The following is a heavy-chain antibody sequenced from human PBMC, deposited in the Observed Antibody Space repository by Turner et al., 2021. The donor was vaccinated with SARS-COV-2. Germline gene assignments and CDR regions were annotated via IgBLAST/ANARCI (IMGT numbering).Heavy chain of an antibody. CDR1: GFTFDDYA. Sequence: EVQLVESGGGLVQPGRSLRLSCAASGFTFDDYAMHWVRQAPGKGPEWVSGITWNSGSIAYAGSVKGRFTISRDNAKNSLFLQMNSLRAEDTALYYCAKDQGGSYGDYFDYWGQGTLVTVSS. D-gene: IGHD3-16*01. CDR2: ITWNSGSI. V-gene: IGHV3-9*01. CDR3: AKDQGGSYGDYFDY. J-gene: IGHJ4*02.